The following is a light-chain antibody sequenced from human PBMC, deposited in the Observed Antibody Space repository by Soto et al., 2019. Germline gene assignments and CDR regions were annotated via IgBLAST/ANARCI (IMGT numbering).Light chain of an antibody. CDR3: QHYNNWPIT. CDR2: GAS. J-gene: IGKJ5*01. V-gene: IGKV3-15*01. Sequence: EIVVTQSPATLSVSPGETAALSCRASQTITTNLAWYQKKPGQAPRLLIYGASTRATGIPDRFSGSGSGTEFTLTISSLQSEDFAFYYCQHYNNWPITFGQGTRLEIK. CDR1: QTITTN.